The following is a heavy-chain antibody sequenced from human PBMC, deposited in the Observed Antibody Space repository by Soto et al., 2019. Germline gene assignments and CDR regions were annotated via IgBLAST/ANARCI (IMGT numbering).Heavy chain of an antibody. Sequence: PGGSLRLSCAASGFTFSSYAMSWVRQAPGKGLEWVSAISGSGGSTYYADSVKGRFTISRDNSKNTLYLQMNSLRAEDTAVYYCAKEGSGSYFPGADYFDYWGQGTLVTVSS. D-gene: IGHD1-26*01. CDR2: ISGSGGST. CDR3: AKEGSGSYFPGADYFDY. J-gene: IGHJ4*02. V-gene: IGHV3-23*01. CDR1: GFTFSSYA.